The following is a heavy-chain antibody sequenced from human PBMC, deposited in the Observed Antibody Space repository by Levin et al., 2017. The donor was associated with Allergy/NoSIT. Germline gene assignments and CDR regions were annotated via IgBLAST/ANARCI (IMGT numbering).Heavy chain of an antibody. D-gene: IGHD2-15*01. J-gene: IGHJ4*02. CDR2: IYYSGST. V-gene: IGHV4-59*01. CDR3: ARGGPWWPHQYYFDY. Sequence: PSETLSLTCTVSGGSISSYYWSWIRQPPGKGLEWIGYIYYSGSTNYNPSLKSRVTISVDTSKNQFSLKLSSVTAADTAVYYCARGGPWWPHQYYFDYWGQGTLVTVSS. CDR1: GGSISSYY.